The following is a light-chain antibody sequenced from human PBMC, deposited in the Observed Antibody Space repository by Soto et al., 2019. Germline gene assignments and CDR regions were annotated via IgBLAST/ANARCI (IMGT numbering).Light chain of an antibody. CDR2: DTS. Sequence: EIVFTLSPSTLSLSQGERATLSCRASQSVSSYLAWYQQRPGQSPRLLIYDTSNRATGIPARFSGSGSGTDFTLTISSLEPEDFAVYYCQQRSNWPLITFGQGTRLEIK. CDR3: QQRSNWPLIT. J-gene: IGKJ5*01. V-gene: IGKV3-11*01. CDR1: QSVSSY.